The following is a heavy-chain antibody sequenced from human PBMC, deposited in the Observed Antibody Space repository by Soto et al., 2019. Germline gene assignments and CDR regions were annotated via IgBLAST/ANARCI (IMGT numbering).Heavy chain of an antibody. D-gene: IGHD6-19*01. V-gene: IGHV3-30*18. Sequence: VQLVESGGGVVQPGRSLRLSCAASGFTFSDYAMHWVRQAPGKGLEWVAVVSHNGRNTHFADSVKGRFTISRDSSKNTVSLEMTSLRAEDTAVYYCAKGGRQWLVTSDFNYWGQGALVTVSS. CDR3: AKGGRQWLVTSDFNY. CDR2: VSHNGRNT. CDR1: GFTFSDYA. J-gene: IGHJ4*02.